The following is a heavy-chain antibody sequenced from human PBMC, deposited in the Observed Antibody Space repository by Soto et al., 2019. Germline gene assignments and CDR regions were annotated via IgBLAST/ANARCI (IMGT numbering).Heavy chain of an antibody. D-gene: IGHD6-13*01. V-gene: IGHV3-30*18. J-gene: IGHJ6*02. CDR3: AKDFEEAYSIWYDYYYGMDV. CDR1: GFTFSSYG. Sequence: GGSLRLSCAASGFTFSSYGMHWVRQAPGKGLEWVAVISYDGSNKYYADSVKGRFTISRDNSKNTLYLQMNSLRAEDTAVYYCAKDFEEAYSIWYDYYYGMDVWGQGTTVTVSS. CDR2: ISYDGSNK.